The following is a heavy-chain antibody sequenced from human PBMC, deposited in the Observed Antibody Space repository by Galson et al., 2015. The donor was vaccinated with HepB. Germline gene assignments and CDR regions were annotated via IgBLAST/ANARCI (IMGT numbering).Heavy chain of an antibody. V-gene: IGHV1-3*01. CDR3: ARDADIVVVPAAMLDY. CDR2: INAGNGNT. Sequence: SVKVSCKASGYTFTSYAMHWVRQAPGQRLEWMGWINAGNGNTKYSQKFQGRVTITRDTSASTAYMELSSLRSEDTAVYYCARDADIVVVPAAMLDYWGQGTLVTVSS. D-gene: IGHD2-2*01. J-gene: IGHJ4*02. CDR1: GYTFTSYA.